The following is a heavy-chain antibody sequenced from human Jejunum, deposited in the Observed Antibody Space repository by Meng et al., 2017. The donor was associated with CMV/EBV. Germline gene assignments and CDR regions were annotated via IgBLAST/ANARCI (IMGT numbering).Heavy chain of an antibody. CDR2: IYYSGTT. D-gene: IGHD2/OR15-2a*01. V-gene: IGHV4-39*01. CDR3: ARQPEDFCNSIDCYHQPLDS. Sequence: RNYYWGWIRQPPGKGLEWIGTIYYSGTTYYNPALKSRITMSVDTSKNQFSLKLSSVTAADTAVYYCARQPEDFCNSIDCYHQPLDSWGQGALVTVSS. CDR1: RNYY. J-gene: IGHJ4*02.